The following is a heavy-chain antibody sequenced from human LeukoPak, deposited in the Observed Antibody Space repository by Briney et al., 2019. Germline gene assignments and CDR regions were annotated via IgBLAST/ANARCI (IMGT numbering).Heavy chain of an antibody. CDR1: GYTFTRYG. Sequence: ASVKVSCTASGYTFTRYGLSWVRQAPGQGLEWMGIINPSGGSTSYAQKFQGRVTMTRDMSTSTVYMELSSLRSEDTAVYYCARDGYSSGYYYRADDAFDIWGQGTMVTVSS. D-gene: IGHD3-22*01. CDR2: INPSGGST. V-gene: IGHV1-46*01. J-gene: IGHJ3*02. CDR3: ARDGYSSGYYYRADDAFDI.